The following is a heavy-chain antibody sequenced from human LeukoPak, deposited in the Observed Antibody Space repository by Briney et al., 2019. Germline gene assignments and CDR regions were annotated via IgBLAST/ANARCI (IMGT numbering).Heavy chain of an antibody. CDR3: ARSPPTYCSGGSCYYYGMDV. J-gene: IGHJ6*02. D-gene: IGHD2-15*01. V-gene: IGHV4-59*08. CDR1: GGSISSYY. Sequence: SETLSLTCTVSGGSISSYYWSWIRQPPGKGLEWIGYIYYSGSTNYNPSLKSRVTISVDTSKNQFSLKLSSVTAADMAVYYCARSPPTYCSGGSCYYYGMDVWGQGTTVTVSS. CDR2: IYYSGST.